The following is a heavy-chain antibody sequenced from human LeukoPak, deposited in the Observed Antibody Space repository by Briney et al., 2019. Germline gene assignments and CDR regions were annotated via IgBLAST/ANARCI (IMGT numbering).Heavy chain of an antibody. CDR2: ISAYNGNT. Sequence: VASVKVSCKASGYTFTSYGISWVRQAPGQGLEWMGWISAYNGNTNYAQKLQGRVTMTTDTSTSTAYMELRSLRSDDTAVYYCAREWGSPGSSLYYYFDYWGQGTLVTVSS. J-gene: IGHJ4*02. D-gene: IGHD3-16*01. CDR1: GYTFTSYG. CDR3: AREWGSPGSSLYYYFDY. V-gene: IGHV1-18*01.